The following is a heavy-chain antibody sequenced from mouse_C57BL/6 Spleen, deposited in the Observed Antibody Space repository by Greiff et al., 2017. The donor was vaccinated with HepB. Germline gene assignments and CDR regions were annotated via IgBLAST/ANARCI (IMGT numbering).Heavy chain of an antibody. J-gene: IGHJ2*01. CDR3: ARSPPYYYGSSHYFDD. CDR2: ILPGSGST. V-gene: IGHV1-9*01. Sequence: VQLQQSGAELMKPGASVKLSCKATGYTFTGYWIEWVKQRPGHGLEWIGEILPGSGSTNYNEKFKGKATFTADTSSNTAYMQLSSLTIEDSAIYYCARSPPYYYGSSHYFDDWGQGTTLTVSS. CDR1: GYTFTGYW. D-gene: IGHD1-1*01.